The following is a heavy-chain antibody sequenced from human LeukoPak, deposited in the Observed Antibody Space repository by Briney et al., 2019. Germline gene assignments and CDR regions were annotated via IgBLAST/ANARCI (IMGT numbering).Heavy chain of an antibody. CDR2: IIPIFGTA. J-gene: IGHJ4*02. CDR1: GGTFSSYA. CDR3: ARGDVRKDGYRFDY. V-gene: IGHV1-69*05. D-gene: IGHD5-24*01. Sequence: SVKVSCKASGGTFSSYAISWVRQAPGQGLEWMGRIIPIFGTANYAQKFQGRVTITTDESTSTAYMELSSLRSEDTAVCYCARGDVRKDGYRFDYWGQGTLVTVSS.